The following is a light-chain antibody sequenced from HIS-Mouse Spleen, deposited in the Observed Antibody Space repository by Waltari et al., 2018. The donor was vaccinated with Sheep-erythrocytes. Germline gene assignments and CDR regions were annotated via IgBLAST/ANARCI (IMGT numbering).Light chain of an antibody. CDR2: EGS. V-gene: IGLV2-23*01. J-gene: IGLJ3*02. Sequence: QSALTQPASVSGSPGQSITISCTGPRSDVGRSNLVSWYQQHPGKAPKLMIYEGSKRPSGVSNRFSGSKSGNTASLTISGLQAEDEADYYCCSYAGSFWVFGGGTKLTVL. CDR3: CSYAGSFWV. CDR1: RSDVGRSNL.